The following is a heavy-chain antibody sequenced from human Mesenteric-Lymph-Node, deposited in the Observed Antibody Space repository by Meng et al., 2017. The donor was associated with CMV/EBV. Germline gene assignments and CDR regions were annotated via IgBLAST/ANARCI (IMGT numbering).Heavy chain of an antibody. V-gene: IGHV1-18*01. CDR1: GYPFSSYS. CDR3: ARDHCSTTNCYPNWFDP. CDR2: ISPFNGDT. Sequence: ASVKVSCKASGYPFSSYSISWMRQAPGQGLEWMGVISPFNGDTIYAQKFQGRVTMTTDTSTTTAYMELWSLTSADTAVYYCARDHCSTTNCYPNWFDPWGQGTLVTVSS. J-gene: IGHJ5*02. D-gene: IGHD2-2*01.